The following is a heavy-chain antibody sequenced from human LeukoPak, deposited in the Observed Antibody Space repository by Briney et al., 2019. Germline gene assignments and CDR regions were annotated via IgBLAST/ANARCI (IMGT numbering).Heavy chain of an antibody. CDR1: GGSISSSSYY. Sequence: SETLSLTCTVSGGSISSSSYYWGWIRQPPGKGLERIGSIYYSGSTYYNPSLKSRVTISVDTSKNQFSLKLSSVTAADTAVYYCARRPVVPAVHYYYYGMDVWGQGTTVTVSS. CDR3: ARRPVVPAVHYYYYGMDV. V-gene: IGHV4-39*01. D-gene: IGHD2-2*01. J-gene: IGHJ6*02. CDR2: IYYSGST.